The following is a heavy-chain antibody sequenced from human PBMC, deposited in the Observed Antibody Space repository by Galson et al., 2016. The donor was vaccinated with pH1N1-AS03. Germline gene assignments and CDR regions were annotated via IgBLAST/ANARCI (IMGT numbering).Heavy chain of an antibody. CDR2: ISSSSRFI. V-gene: IGHV3-21*01. J-gene: IGHJ4*02. D-gene: IGHD3-22*01. CDR3: ARDGGYSSGWIDF. Sequence: SLRLSCAASGFTFSTYTMNWVRQAPGKGLEWVAYISSSSRFIYYADAVQGRFTISKDSPKNSVSLHMNGLRADDTAVYYCARDGGYSSGWIDFWGQGTLVSVSS. CDR1: GFTFSTYT.